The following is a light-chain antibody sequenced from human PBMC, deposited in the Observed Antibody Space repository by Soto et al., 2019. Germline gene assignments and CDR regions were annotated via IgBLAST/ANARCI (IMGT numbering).Light chain of an antibody. CDR1: SSNIGAGYD. V-gene: IGLV1-40*01. CDR3: QSYDRSLSAL. Sequence: QSVLTQPPSVSGAPGQRVTISCTGSSSNIGAGYDVHWYQQLPGTAPKLLIYGNSNRPSGVPDRFSGSKSGTSASLAITGLQCEDEADYYCQSYDRSLSALFCGGTTLTV. J-gene: IGLJ3*02. CDR2: GNS.